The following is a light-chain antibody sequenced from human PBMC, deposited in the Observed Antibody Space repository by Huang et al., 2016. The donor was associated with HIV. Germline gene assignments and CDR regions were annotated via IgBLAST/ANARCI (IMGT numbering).Light chain of an antibody. V-gene: IGKV3-15*01. CDR1: QSVREN. J-gene: IGKJ1*01. CDR3: QQYYTWPRT. Sequence: EVLMTQSPVTLSESPGGRVTISCWASQSVRENLAWFQQKPGQAPRLLVHGSSTRATGVPARFSGSGSGTGFTLTITSLQSDDYAVYYCQQYYTWPRTFGQGTRVE. CDR2: GSS.